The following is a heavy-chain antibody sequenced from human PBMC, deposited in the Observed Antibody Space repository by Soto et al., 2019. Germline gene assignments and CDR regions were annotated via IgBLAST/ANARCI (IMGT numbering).Heavy chain of an antibody. CDR1: GGSISSGGYY. CDR2: IYYSGST. V-gene: IGHV4-31*03. D-gene: IGHD3-10*01. Sequence: PSETLSLTCTVSGGSISSGGYYWSWILQHPGKGLEWIGYIYYSGSTYYNPSLKSRVTISVDTSKNQFSLKLSSVTAADTAVYYFARVVRGVIWVDYWGQGTLVTVSS. CDR3: ARVVRGVIWVDY. J-gene: IGHJ4*02.